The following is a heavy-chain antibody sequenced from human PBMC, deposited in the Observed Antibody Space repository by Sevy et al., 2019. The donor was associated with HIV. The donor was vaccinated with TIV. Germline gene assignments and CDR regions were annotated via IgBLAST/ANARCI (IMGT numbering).Heavy chain of an antibody. CDR2: FDPEDGET. Sequence: ASVKVSCKVSGYTLTKLSMHWVRQAPGKGLEWMGGFDPEDGETIYAQKFQGRVTMTGDTSTDTAYMELSSLRSEDTAVYYCATLYYYGSGSPRGWFDPWGQRTLVTVSS. CDR1: GYTLTKLS. D-gene: IGHD3-10*01. CDR3: ATLYYYGSGSPRGWFDP. J-gene: IGHJ5*02. V-gene: IGHV1-24*01.